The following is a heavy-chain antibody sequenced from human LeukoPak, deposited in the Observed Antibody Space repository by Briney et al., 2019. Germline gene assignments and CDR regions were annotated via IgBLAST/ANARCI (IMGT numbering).Heavy chain of an antibody. V-gene: IGHV4-59*08. Sequence: PSETLSLTCTVSGGSISSYYWSWIRQPPGKGLEWIGYIYYSGSTNYNPSLKSRVTISVDTSKNQFSLKLSSVTAADTAVYYCARRVGYCSSTSCSGGYLDYWGQGTLVTVSS. J-gene: IGHJ4*02. D-gene: IGHD2-2*01. CDR2: IYYSGST. CDR1: GGSISSYY. CDR3: ARRVGYCSSTSCSGGYLDY.